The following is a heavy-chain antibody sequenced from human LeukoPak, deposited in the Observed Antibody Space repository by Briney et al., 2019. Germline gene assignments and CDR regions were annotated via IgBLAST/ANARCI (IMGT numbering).Heavy chain of an antibody. CDR1: GDSISTTSYY. V-gene: IGHV4-39*02. CDR3: ARDPDGDGGAPFEH. CDR2: IYFRGTT. D-gene: IGHD3-10*01. J-gene: IGHJ4*02. Sequence: SETLSLTCTVSGDSISTTSYYWAWIRQSPGKGLEWIGSIYFRGTTHYNLSLKSRVSISIDTSKSQFSLKLSSVTAADTAVYYCARDPDGDGGAPFEHWGQGILVTVSS.